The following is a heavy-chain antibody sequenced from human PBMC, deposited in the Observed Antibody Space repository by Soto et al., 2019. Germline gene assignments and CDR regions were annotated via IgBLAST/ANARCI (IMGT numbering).Heavy chain of an antibody. CDR1: GGSFSGYY. CDR2: INHSGST. CDR3: ARGVRYFDL. Sequence: QVQLQQWGAGLLKPSETLSLTCAVYGGSFSGYYWSWIRQPPGKGLEWIGEINHSGSTNYNPSLNSRVTISVDTSKNQFSLKLSSVTAADKAVYYCARGVRYFDLWGRGTLVTVSS. V-gene: IGHV4-34*01. J-gene: IGHJ2*01.